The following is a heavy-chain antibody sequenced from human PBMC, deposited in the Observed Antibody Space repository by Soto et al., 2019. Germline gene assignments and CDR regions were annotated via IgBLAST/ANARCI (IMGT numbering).Heavy chain of an antibody. D-gene: IGHD1-1*01. CDR1: GFTFSSYA. CDR2: ISGSGGST. Sequence: LRLSCAASGFTFSSYAMSWVRQAPGKGLEWVSAISGSGGSTYYADSVKGRFTISRDNSKNTLYLQMNSLRAEDTAVYYCEKDDSSRGVQCGYWGQGTLVTVSS. CDR3: EKDDSSRGVQCGY. J-gene: IGHJ4*02. V-gene: IGHV3-23*01.